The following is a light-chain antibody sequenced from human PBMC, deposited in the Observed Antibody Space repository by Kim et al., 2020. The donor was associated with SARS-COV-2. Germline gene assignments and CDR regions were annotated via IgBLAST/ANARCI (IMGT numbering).Light chain of an antibody. J-gene: IGLJ2*01. CDR3: SSYINSNTVI. CDR2: EVN. Sequence: QSVLTQPPSVSGSPGQSVTISCTGTSSDVGGYNRVSWYQQPPGTAPKLIIYEVNKRPSGVPGRFSVSMSGNTASLTISGLQAEDEADYYCSSYINSNTVIFGGGTKVTFL. CDR1: SSDVGGYNR. V-gene: IGLV2-18*02.